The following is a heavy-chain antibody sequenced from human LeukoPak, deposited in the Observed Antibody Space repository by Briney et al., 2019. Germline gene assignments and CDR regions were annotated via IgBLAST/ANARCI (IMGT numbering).Heavy chain of an antibody. CDR2: ISNDGNTK. D-gene: IGHD6-13*01. CDR1: GFTFSSYA. Sequence: GRSLRLSRAASGFTFSSYAMHWVRQAPGKGLEWVALISNDGNTKYYADSVKGRFTISRDNSKNTLYLQLNSLRAEDTALYHCARDHGYSSSWYAVDSWGQGTLVTVSS. CDR3: ARDHGYSSSWYAVDS. J-gene: IGHJ5*01. V-gene: IGHV3-30-3*01.